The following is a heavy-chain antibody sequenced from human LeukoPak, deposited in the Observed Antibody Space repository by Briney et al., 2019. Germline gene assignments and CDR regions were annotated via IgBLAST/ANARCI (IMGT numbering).Heavy chain of an antibody. V-gene: IGHV4-59*08. D-gene: IGHD4-17*01. CDR2: IYYSGST. CDR1: GGSMRSYY. Sequence: SETLSLTCTVSGGSMRSYYRSWIRQPPGKGLEWIGSIYYSGSTNYNPSLKGRLTMSVDTSKNQFSLKLSSVTAADTAVYFCARYLGPTTAYYFDSWGQGTLVTVSS. CDR3: ARYLGPTTAYYFDS. J-gene: IGHJ4*02.